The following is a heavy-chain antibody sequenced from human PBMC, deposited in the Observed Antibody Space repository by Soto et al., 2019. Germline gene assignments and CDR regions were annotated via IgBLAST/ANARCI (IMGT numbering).Heavy chain of an antibody. CDR2: INPNSGGT. Sequence: ASVKVSCKASGYTFTGYYMHWVRQAPGQGLEWMGWINPNSGGTNYAQKFQGWVTMTRDTSISTAYMELSRLRSDDTAVYYCARDPRMNYDILTGYHIPPDYWGQGTLVTVSS. CDR3: ARDPRMNYDILTGYHIPPDY. V-gene: IGHV1-2*04. CDR1: GYTFTGYY. J-gene: IGHJ4*02. D-gene: IGHD3-9*01.